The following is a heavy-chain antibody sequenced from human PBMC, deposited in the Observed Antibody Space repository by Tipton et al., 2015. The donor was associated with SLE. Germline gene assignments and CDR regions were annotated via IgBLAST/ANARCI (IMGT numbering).Heavy chain of an antibody. V-gene: IGHV3-9*01. CDR2: ISWNSGSI. J-gene: IGHJ4*02. D-gene: IGHD1-26*01. CDR1: GFTFDDYA. Sequence: SLRLSCAASGFTFDDYAMHWVRQAPGKGLEWVSGISWNSGSIGYADSVKGRFTISRDNAKNSLYPQMNSLRAEDTALYYCAKDIGGSYSKGGGFDYWGQGTLVTVSS. CDR3: AKDIGGSYSKGGGFDY.